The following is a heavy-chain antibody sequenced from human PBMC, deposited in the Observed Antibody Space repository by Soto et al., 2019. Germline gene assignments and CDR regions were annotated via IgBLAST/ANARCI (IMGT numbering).Heavy chain of an antibody. CDR3: ARDRLGFGDLDS. J-gene: IGHJ4*02. Sequence: GGSLRFSCAASGFTFSSHAMTWVRQTPGKGLEWVATVGAGGGATYYADSVKGRFTVSRANSKNTVSLQMDSLRADDTARYYCARDRLGFGDLDSWGPGTLVTVSS. D-gene: IGHD3-10*01. CDR2: VGAGGGAT. V-gene: IGHV3-23*01. CDR1: GFTFSSHA.